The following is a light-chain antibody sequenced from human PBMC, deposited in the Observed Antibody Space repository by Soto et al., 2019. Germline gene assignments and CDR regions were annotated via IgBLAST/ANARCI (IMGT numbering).Light chain of an antibody. CDR3: AAWDDSLSGQVV. V-gene: IGLV1-47*01. CDR1: SSNIGSNY. Sequence: QSVRTQPPSASGTPGHRVTGSCSGSSSNIGSNYVYWYQQLPGTAPKLLIYRNNQRPSGVPDRFSGSKSGTSASLAISGPRSEDGAVYYCAAWDDSLSGQVVFGGATKLTVL. J-gene: IGLJ2*01. CDR2: RNN.